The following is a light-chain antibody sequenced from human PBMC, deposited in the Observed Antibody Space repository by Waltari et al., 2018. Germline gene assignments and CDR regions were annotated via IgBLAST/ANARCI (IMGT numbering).Light chain of an antibody. CDR1: SSNIGAGSD. V-gene: IGLV1-40*01. Sequence: QSVLTQPPSVSGAPGQRVTISCTGSSSNIGAGSDVPWYQQLPGTAPKLLIYTNSNRPSGVPDRFSGSKSGTSASLAITGLQAEDEADYYCQSYDNSLSGIFGGGTKLTVL. J-gene: IGLJ2*01. CDR2: TNS. CDR3: QSYDNSLSGI.